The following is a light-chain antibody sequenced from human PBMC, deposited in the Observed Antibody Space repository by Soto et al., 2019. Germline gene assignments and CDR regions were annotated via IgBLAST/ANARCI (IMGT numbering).Light chain of an antibody. CDR3: QTYDSSLSGLYV. Sequence: QSVLTQPPSISGAPGQRVTLSCTGSSANIGAGSDVHWYHQLPGTAPKLLIYGNTNRPSGVPDRFSGSKSGTSASLAIAGLQTEDEGDYYCQTYDSSLSGLYVFXTGTKVTVL. J-gene: IGLJ1*01. CDR1: SANIGAGSD. CDR2: GNT. V-gene: IGLV1-40*01.